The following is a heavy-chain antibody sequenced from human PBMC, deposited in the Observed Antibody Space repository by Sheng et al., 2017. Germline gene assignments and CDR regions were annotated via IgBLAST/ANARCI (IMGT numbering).Heavy chain of an antibody. Sequence: QVQLVESGGGVVQPGGSLRLSCAASGFTFSSYGMHWVRQAPGKGLEWVAFIRYDGSNKYYADSVKGRFTISRDNSKNTLYLQMNSLRAEDTAVYYCAKPQDIVVVVAAFDYWGQGTLVTVSS. V-gene: IGHV3-30*02. CDR2: IRYDGSNK. D-gene: IGHD2-15*01. CDR3: AKPQDIVVVVAAFDY. J-gene: IGHJ4*02. CDR1: GFTFSSYG.